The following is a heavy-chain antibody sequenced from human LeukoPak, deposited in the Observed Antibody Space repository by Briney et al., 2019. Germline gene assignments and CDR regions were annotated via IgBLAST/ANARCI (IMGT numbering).Heavy chain of an antibody. CDR1: GYSISSGHY. J-gene: IGHJ4*02. CDR3: ASLQGWESLVFDY. Sequence: SETLSLTCTVSGYSISSGHYWGWIRQSPGKGLEWIARINHTGSTLYNPSLESRVTMSVDTSKNQFSLKLSSLTAADTAVYFCASLQGWESLVFDYWGQGSLVTVSS. D-gene: IGHD1-26*01. V-gene: IGHV4-38-2*02. CDR2: INHTGST.